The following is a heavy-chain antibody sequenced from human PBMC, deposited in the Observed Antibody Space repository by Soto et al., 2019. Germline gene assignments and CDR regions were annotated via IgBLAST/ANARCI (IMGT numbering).Heavy chain of an antibody. CDR2: ISYDGSNK. Sequence: QVQLVESGGGVVQPARSLRLSCAASGFTFSSYAMHWVRQAPGKGLEWVAVISYDGSNKYYADSVKGRFTISRDNSKNTLYLQMNSLRAEDTAVYYCARAGSSGWYNYFDYWGQGTLVTVSS. D-gene: IGHD6-19*01. CDR3: ARAGSSGWYNYFDY. V-gene: IGHV3-30-3*01. CDR1: GFTFSSYA. J-gene: IGHJ4*02.